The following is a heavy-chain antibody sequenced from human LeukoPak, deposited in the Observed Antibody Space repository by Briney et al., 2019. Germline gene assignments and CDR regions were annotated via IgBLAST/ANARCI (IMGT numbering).Heavy chain of an antibody. V-gene: IGHV3-7*01. CDR1: GFTFGNYW. J-gene: IGHJ4*02. CDR2: IKQDGSEK. Sequence: GGSLRLSCAASGFTFGNYWMSWVRQAPGKGLEWVANIKQDGSEKYCVDSVKGRFTISRDSARNSLYLQMNSLRAEDTAVYYCTREARVSHYWGQGTLVTVSS. D-gene: IGHD5/OR15-5a*01. CDR3: TREARVSHY.